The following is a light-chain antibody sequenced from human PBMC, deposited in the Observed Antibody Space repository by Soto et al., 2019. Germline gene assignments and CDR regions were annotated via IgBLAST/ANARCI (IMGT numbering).Light chain of an antibody. CDR1: SSSIGTNF. Sequence: QSVLTQPPSASGTPGQRVSISCSGYSSSIGTNFVYWYQQLPGTAPNVLIHSNNHRPSGVPDRFSGSKSGTSASLAISGLRSEDEADYYCDAWDDNGSTYVFGSGTKVTVL. V-gene: IGLV1-47*02. CDR2: SNN. J-gene: IGLJ1*01. CDR3: DAWDDNGSTYV.